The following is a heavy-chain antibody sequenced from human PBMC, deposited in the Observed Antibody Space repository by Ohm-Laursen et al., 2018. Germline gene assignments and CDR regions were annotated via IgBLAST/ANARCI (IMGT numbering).Heavy chain of an antibody. Sequence: ASVKVSCKASGYTFTGYYMHWVRQAPGQGLEWMGWINPNSGGTNYAQKFQGRVTMTRDTSISTAYMELSRLRSDDTAVYYCVRVPDVMVRGVMATGFDPWGQGTLVTVSS. CDR1: GYTFTGYY. CDR2: INPNSGGT. CDR3: VRVPDVMVRGVMATGFDP. J-gene: IGHJ5*02. D-gene: IGHD3-10*01. V-gene: IGHV1-2*02.